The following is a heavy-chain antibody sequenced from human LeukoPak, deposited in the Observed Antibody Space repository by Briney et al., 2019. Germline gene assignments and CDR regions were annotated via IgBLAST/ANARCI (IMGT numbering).Heavy chain of an antibody. CDR1: GFTVSSNY. J-gene: IGHJ6*02. D-gene: IGHD3-9*01. V-gene: IGHV3-53*04. Sequence: GGSLRLSCAASGFTVSSNYMSWVRQAPGKGLEWVSVIYSGGSTYYADSVKGRFTISRHNSKNTLYLQMNSLRAEDTAVYYCARGLRYFDWSEGVWGQGTTVTVS. CDR3: ARGLRYFDWSEGV. CDR2: IYSGGST.